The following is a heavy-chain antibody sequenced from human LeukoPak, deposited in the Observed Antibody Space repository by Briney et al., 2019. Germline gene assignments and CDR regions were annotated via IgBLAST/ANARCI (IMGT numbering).Heavy chain of an antibody. CDR2: MNPNSGNT. D-gene: IGHD6-13*01. CDR1: GYIFTSYD. J-gene: IGHJ5*02. CDR3: ARGGQDNSNWYADNWFDP. Sequence: ASVKVSCKASGYIFTSYDINWVRQATGQGLEWMGWMNPNSGNTGYAQKFQGRVTMTRNTSINTAYMELSSLRSEDTAVYYCARGGQDNSNWYADNWFDPWGQGTLVTVSS. V-gene: IGHV1-8*01.